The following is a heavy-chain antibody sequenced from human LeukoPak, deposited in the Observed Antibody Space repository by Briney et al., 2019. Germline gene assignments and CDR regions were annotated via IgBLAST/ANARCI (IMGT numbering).Heavy chain of an antibody. CDR3: AKEGSIAARRGPANWFDP. J-gene: IGHJ5*02. CDR2: IRYDGSNK. CDR1: GFTFSSYG. Sequence: PGGSLRLSCAASGFTFSSYGMHWVRQAPGKGLEGVAFIRYDGSNKYYADSVKGRFTISRDNSKNTLYLQMNSLRAEDTAVYYCAKEGSIAARRGPANWFDPWGQGTLVTVSS. V-gene: IGHV3-30*02. D-gene: IGHD6-6*01.